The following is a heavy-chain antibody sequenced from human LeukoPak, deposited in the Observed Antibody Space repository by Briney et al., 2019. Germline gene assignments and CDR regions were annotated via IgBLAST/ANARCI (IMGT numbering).Heavy chain of an antibody. CDR2: VDPEDGET. CDR3: AAGEYAPLRPIDY. V-gene: IGHV1-69-2*01. J-gene: IGHJ4*02. D-gene: IGHD2-8*01. CDR1: GYTFTDYY. Sequence: ASVKVSCKVSGYTFTDYYMHWVQQAPGKGLEWMGLVDPEDGETIYAEKFQGRVTITADTPTDTAYMELSSLRSEDTAVCYCAAGEYAPLRPIDYWGQGTLVTVSS.